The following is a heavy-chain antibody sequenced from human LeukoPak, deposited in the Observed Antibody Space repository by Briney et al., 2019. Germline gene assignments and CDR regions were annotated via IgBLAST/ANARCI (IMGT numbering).Heavy chain of an antibody. D-gene: IGHD4-17*01. CDR3: ARSGGWAYGDYDGFIAFDI. Sequence: ASVKVPCKASGYTFTNHGISWVRQAPGQGLEWMGWISTYNGNTNYAQKLQGRVTMTTDTSTSTAYMELRSLRSDDTAVYYCARSGGWAYGDYDGFIAFDIWGQGTMVTVSS. CDR1: GYTFTNHG. J-gene: IGHJ3*02. CDR2: ISTYNGNT. V-gene: IGHV1-18*01.